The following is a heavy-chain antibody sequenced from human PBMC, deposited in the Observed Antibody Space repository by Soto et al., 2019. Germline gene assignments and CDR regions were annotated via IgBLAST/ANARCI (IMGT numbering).Heavy chain of an antibody. Sequence: SGPTLVNPTPTLTLTCTFSGFALPAGGVGVGWIRQPPGKALEWHALLYCNDDKLYSPSLKIRLTITKDTAKNQVVLTMTNMDPRDTATYLYAHTVQQWLVPQYWFDPWGQGTLVTVSS. J-gene: IGHJ5*02. CDR2: LYCNDDK. V-gene: IGHV2-5*01. CDR3: AHTVQQWLVPQYWFDP. CDR1: GFALPAGGVG. D-gene: IGHD6-19*01.